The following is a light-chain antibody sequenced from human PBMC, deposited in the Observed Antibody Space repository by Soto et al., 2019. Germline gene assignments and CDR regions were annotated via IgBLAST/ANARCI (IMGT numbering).Light chain of an antibody. Sequence: DIQMTQSPSSLSASVGDRVTITCRASQASNNYLAWYQQKPGKVPKLLIYTASTLQSGVPSRFSGSGSGTDFTLTISSLQPEDVATYYCQKYHSAPLTFGGGTKVEIK. J-gene: IGKJ4*01. CDR1: QASNNY. V-gene: IGKV1-27*01. CDR2: TAS. CDR3: QKYHSAPLT.